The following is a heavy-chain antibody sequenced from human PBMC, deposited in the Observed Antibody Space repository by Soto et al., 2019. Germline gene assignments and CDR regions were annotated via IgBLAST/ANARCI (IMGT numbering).Heavy chain of an antibody. Sequence: ASVKVSCKASGYTFNSYGISWVRQAPGQGLEWMGWISAYNGNTNYVQKFQGRVTMTTEKSTSTAYMELRSLRSDDTAVYYCARDSEGGGYYYYYYGMDVWGQGTTVTVSS. CDR2: ISAYNGNT. CDR3: ARDSEGGGYYYYYYGMDV. J-gene: IGHJ6*02. CDR1: GYTFNSYG. V-gene: IGHV1-18*04. D-gene: IGHD2-15*01.